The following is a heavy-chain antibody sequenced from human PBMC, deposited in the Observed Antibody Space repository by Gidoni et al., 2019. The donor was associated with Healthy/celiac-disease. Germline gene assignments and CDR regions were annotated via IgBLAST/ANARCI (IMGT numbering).Heavy chain of an antibody. D-gene: IGHD6-6*01. Sequence: QVQLQESGPGLVKPSETLSLTCTVSGCSISSYSWSWIRQPPGKGLEWIGYIYYSGSTNYNPSLKSRVTISVDTSKNQFSPKLSSVTAADTAVYYCARTEYSSSLYFQHWGQGTLVTVSS. J-gene: IGHJ1*01. CDR2: IYYSGST. CDR3: ARTEYSSSLYFQH. CDR1: GCSISSYS. V-gene: IGHV4-59*01.